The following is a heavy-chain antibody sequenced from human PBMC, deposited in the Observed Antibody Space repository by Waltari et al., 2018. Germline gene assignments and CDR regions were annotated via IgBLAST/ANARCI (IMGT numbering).Heavy chain of an antibody. CDR2: INHSGST. D-gene: IGHD6-13*01. Sequence: QVQLQQWGAGLLKPSETLSLTCAVYGGSFSGYYWSWIRQPPGKGLEWIGEINHSGSTNYNPSLKSRVTISVDTSKNQFSLKLSSVTAADTAVYYCARGIGGSRAAAGTAPFIDYWGQGTLVTVSS. J-gene: IGHJ4*02. CDR1: GGSFSGYY. V-gene: IGHV4-34*01. CDR3: ARGIGGSRAAAGTAPFIDY.